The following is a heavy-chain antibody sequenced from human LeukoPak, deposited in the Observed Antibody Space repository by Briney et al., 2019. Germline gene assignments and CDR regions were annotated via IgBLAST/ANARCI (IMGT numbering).Heavy chain of an antibody. V-gene: IGHV4-34*01. Sequence: GSLRLSCAASGFTFSDYYMSWIRQAPGKGLEWIGEIHPGGSTNYNPSLKSRVTISIDKSKNQFSLKMSSVTAADTAVYYCARSRDTTNYYGMDVWGQGTTVTVSS. D-gene: IGHD1-26*01. CDR2: IHPGGST. CDR1: GFTFSDYY. CDR3: ARSRDTTNYYGMDV. J-gene: IGHJ6*02.